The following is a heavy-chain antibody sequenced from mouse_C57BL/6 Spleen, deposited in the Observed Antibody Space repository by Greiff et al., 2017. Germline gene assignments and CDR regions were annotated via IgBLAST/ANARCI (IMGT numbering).Heavy chain of an antibody. Sequence: QVQLQQPGAELVKPGASVKLSCKASGYTFTSYWMQWVKQRPGQGLEWIGEIDPSDSYTNYNQKFKGKATLTVDTSSSTAYMQLSSLTSEDSAVYYCARSQVHGFDYWGQGTTLTVSS. CDR2: IDPSDSYT. CDR1: GYTFTSYW. V-gene: IGHV1-50*01. D-gene: IGHD5-1*01. CDR3: ARSQVHGFDY. J-gene: IGHJ2*01.